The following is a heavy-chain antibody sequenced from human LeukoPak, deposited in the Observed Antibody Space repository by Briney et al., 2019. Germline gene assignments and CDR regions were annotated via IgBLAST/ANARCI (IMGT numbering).Heavy chain of an antibody. CDR3: ARLGADSSGYYYFSYCYYMDV. J-gene: IGHJ6*03. CDR1: GFTFSSYE. CDR2: ISSSGSTI. Sequence: GGSLRLSCAASGFTFSSYEMNWVRQAPGKGLEWVSYISSSGSTIYYADSVKGRFTISRDNAKNSLYLQMNSLRAEDTAVYYCARLGADSSGYYYFSYCYYMDVWGKGTTVTVSS. V-gene: IGHV3-48*03. D-gene: IGHD3-22*01.